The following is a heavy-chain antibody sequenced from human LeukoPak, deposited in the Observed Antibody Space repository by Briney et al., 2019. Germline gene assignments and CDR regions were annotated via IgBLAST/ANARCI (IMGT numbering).Heavy chain of an antibody. CDR3: ARMSSSSGYHYYFDY. Sequence: GSGPVLAKPTETLTLTCTVSGFSLSNARMGVSWIRQPPGKALEWLAHIFSNDEKSYSTSLKSRLTISKDTSKSQVVLTMTNMDPVDTATYYCARMSSSSGYHYYFDYWGQGTLVTVSS. V-gene: IGHV2-26*01. D-gene: IGHD3-22*01. CDR2: IFSNDEK. J-gene: IGHJ4*02. CDR1: GFSLSNARMG.